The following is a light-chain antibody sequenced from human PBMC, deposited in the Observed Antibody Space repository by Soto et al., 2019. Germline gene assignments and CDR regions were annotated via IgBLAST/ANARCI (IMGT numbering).Light chain of an antibody. V-gene: IGLV2-23*02. J-gene: IGLJ1*01. CDR2: DVS. Sequence: SALNQPASVPGAAGQSLTISCTGTSSDVGNYNLVSWYQQHPGKAPKLMIYDVSKRPSGVSNRFSGSKSGNTASLTISGLQADDEADYYCCSYAGDSYVFGTGTKAPS. CDR3: CSYAGDSYV. CDR1: SSDVGNYNL.